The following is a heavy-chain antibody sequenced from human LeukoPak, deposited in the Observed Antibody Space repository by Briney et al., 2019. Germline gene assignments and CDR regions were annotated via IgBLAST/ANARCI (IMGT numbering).Heavy chain of an antibody. CDR3: ARNFDGDDY. CDR1: GFSFSDYW. D-gene: IGHD3-9*01. V-gene: IGHV3-7*01. Sequence: GGSLRLSCAASGFSFSDYWMSWVRQSPGKGLEWVANINKDGSEEYHLDSVKGRFTISRDNAQNSLYLQMNSLRAEDTAVYYRARNFDGDDYWGQGTLVTVSS. CDR2: INKDGSEE. J-gene: IGHJ4*02.